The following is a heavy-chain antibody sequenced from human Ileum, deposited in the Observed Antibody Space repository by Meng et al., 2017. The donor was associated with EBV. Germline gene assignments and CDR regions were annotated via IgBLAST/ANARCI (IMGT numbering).Heavy chain of an antibody. CDR1: GYTFTSYA. Sequence: QVQLVQSGSELKNPXXXXKXSXKASGYTFTSYAMNWVRQAPGQGLEWMGWINTNTGNPTYAQGFTGRFVFSLDTSVSTAYLQISSLKAADTAVYYCARLYCSGGSCYTIDYWGQGTLVTVSS. CDR2: INTNTGNP. D-gene: IGHD2-15*01. V-gene: IGHV7-4-1*02. CDR3: ARLYCSGGSCYTIDY. J-gene: IGHJ4*02.